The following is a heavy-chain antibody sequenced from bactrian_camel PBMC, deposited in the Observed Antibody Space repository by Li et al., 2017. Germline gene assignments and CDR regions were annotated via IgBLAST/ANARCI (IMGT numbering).Heavy chain of an antibody. CDR1: EFTIADSD. Sequence: QLVESGGGSVQAGGSLNISCTASEFTIADSDTVWYRQSPGNECEGIASIYTVDGSTYYANSVKGRFTISQDNAKNTVTLQMNSLKPEDTALYYCATALWYGGGRFGEYNYWGQGTQVTVS. D-gene: IGHD6*01. CDR3: ATALWYGGGRFGEYNY. J-gene: IGHJ4*01. CDR2: IYTVDGST. V-gene: IGHV3S63*01.